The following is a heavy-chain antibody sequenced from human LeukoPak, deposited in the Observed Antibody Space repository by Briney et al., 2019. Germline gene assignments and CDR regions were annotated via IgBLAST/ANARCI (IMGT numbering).Heavy chain of an antibody. D-gene: IGHD3-22*01. CDR1: GFTVSSNY. CDR2: IYSGGST. Sequence: GGSLRPSCAASGFTVSSNYMSWVRQAPGKGLEWVSVIYSGGSTYYADSVKGRFTISRDNSKNTLYLQMNSLRAEDTAVYYCARDTMTFAFDIWGQGTMVTVSS. V-gene: IGHV3-66*02. J-gene: IGHJ3*02. CDR3: ARDTMTFAFDI.